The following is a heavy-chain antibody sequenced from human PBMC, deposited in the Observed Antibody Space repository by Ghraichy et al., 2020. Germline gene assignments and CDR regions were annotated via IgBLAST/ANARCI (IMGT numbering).Heavy chain of an antibody. CDR3: AKCVGSVFYYYGMDV. D-gene: IGHD1-14*01. CDR1: GFTFSSYG. Sequence: GESLNISCAASGFTFSSYGMHWVRQAPGKGLEWVAVISYDGSNKYYADSVKGRFTISRDNSKNTLYLQMNSLRAEDTAVYYCAKCVGSVFYYYGMDVWGQGTTVTVSS. V-gene: IGHV3-30*18. J-gene: IGHJ6*02. CDR2: ISYDGSNK.